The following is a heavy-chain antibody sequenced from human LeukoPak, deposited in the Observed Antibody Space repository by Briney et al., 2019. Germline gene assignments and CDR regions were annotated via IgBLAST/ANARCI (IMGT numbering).Heavy chain of an antibody. Sequence: SGGSLRLSCAASGFTFDDYAMHWVRQAPGKGLEWVSGISWNSGSIGYADSVKGRFTTSRDNAKNSLYLQMNSLRAEDTAIYYCAKDLRYFDWLPMAHFDYWGQGTLVTVSS. CDR1: GFTFDDYA. CDR2: ISWNSGSI. J-gene: IGHJ4*02. V-gene: IGHV3-9*01. CDR3: AKDLRYFDWLPMAHFDY. D-gene: IGHD3-9*01.